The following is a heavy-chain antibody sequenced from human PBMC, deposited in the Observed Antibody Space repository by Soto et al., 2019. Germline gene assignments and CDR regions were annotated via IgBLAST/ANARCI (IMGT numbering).Heavy chain of an antibody. Sequence: QLQLQESGPGLVKPSETLSLTCTVSGGSISSSSYYWGWIRQPPGKGLEWIGSIYYSGSTYYNPSLKSRVTISVDTSKNQFSLKLSSVTAADTAVYYCARHVPSSPPAVFAFDIWGQGTMVTVSS. D-gene: IGHD6-6*01. CDR2: IYYSGST. J-gene: IGHJ3*02. CDR1: GGSISSSSYY. V-gene: IGHV4-39*01. CDR3: ARHVPSSPPAVFAFDI.